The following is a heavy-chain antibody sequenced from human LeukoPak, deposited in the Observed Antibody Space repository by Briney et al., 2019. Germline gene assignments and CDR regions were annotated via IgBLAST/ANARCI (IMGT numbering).Heavy chain of an antibody. V-gene: IGHV4-34*01. CDR2: INHSGST. CDR3: ARLRGIAARPEYYYYYMDV. Sequence: PSETLSLTCAVYGGSFSGYYWSWIRQPPGKGLEWIGEINHSGSTNYNPSLKSRVTISVDTSKNQFSLKLSSVTAADTAVYYCARLRGIAARPEYYYYYMDVWGKGTTVTVSS. J-gene: IGHJ6*03. D-gene: IGHD6-6*01. CDR1: GGSFSGYY.